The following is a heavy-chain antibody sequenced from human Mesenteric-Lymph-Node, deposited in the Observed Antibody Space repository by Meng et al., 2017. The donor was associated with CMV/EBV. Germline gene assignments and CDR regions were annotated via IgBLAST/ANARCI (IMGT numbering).Heavy chain of an antibody. V-gene: IGHV3-48*04. D-gene: IGHD1-26*01. CDR3: ARSGGDSGYYYRNWFDP. Sequence: GESLKIPCVASGFTISSYSMNLVRQAPGKGLEWVSYISSGSGITEYADPVNGRFTISRDNAKSSLYLQMNSLRAEDTAVYYCARSGGDSGYYYRNWFDPWGQGTLVTVSS. CDR2: ISSGSGIT. CDR1: GFTISSYS. J-gene: IGHJ5*02.